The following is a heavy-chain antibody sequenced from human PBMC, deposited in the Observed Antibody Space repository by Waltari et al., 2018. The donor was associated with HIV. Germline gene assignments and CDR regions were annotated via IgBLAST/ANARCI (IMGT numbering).Heavy chain of an antibody. CDR2: FFTRGGT. CDR3: AREEYYDILTGPPYGLDV. D-gene: IGHD3-9*01. CDR1: GYSIRSYY. Sequence: QVQLQESGPGLVKPSETLSLTCPVSGYSIRSYYWTWIRRPAGKGLEWIWRFFTRGGTSYNPPPKGRIHMSLDKSKNQFSLKLTSVTAADTAVYYCAREEYYDILTGPPYGLDVWGQGTTVTVSS. V-gene: IGHV4-4*07. J-gene: IGHJ6*02.